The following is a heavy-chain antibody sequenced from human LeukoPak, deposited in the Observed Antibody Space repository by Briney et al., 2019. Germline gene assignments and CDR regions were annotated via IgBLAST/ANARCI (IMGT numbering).Heavy chain of an antibody. CDR1: GFTFRSFG. J-gene: IGHJ3*02. Sequence: GGSLRLSCQASGFTFRSFGMHWVRQAPGTGLEWVALISYDGSNKNYADSVKGRFTISRDNSKNILYLQMNSLRVEDTAVYFCARGYGGNSAAFDIWGQGTMVTVSS. CDR3: ARGYGGNSAAFDI. V-gene: IGHV3-30*03. D-gene: IGHD4-23*01. CDR2: ISYDGSNK.